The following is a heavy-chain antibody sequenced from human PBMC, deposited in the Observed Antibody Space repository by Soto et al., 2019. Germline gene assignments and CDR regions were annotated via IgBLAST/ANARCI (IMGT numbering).Heavy chain of an antibody. Sequence: PGGSLRLSCAASGFTVSSNYMSWVRQAPGKGLEWVSVIYSGGSTNYADSVKGRFTISRDNSKNTLYLQMNSLRAEDTAVYYCARDGPSSSGGRYYLDYWGQGT. CDR1: GFTVSSNY. CDR2: IYSGGST. D-gene: IGHD6-13*01. V-gene: IGHV3-66*01. CDR3: ARDGPSSSGGRYYLDY. J-gene: IGHJ4*02.